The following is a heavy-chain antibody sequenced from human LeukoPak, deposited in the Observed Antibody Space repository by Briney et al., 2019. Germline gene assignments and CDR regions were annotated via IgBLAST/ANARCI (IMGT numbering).Heavy chain of an antibody. CDR3: ASGPILYNWNDPTYYYYYYMDV. Sequence: ASVKVSCKASGYTFTGYYMHWVRQAPGQGLEWMGWINPNSGGTNYAQKFQGRVTMTRDTSISTACMELSRLRSDDTAVYYCASGPILYNWNDPTYYYYYYMDVWGKGTTVTISS. CDR1: GYTFTGYY. V-gene: IGHV1-2*02. J-gene: IGHJ6*03. D-gene: IGHD1-1*01. CDR2: INPNSGGT.